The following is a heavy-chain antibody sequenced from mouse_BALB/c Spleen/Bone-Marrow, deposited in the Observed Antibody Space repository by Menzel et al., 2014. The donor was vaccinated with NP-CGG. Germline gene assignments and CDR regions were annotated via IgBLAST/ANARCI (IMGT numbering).Heavy chain of an antibody. Sequence: EVKLVESGGGLVKSGGSLKLSCAASGFTFXSYGMSWVRQTPEKRLEWVATISGGGSYTFYPDSVKGRFTISRDNAKNNLYLQLSSPRSEDTALYYCARHAYYDQTEVSFVYWGQGTLVTVSA. J-gene: IGHJ3*01. V-gene: IGHV5-9-2*01. CDR3: ARHAYYDQTEVSFVY. CDR1: GFTFXSYG. CDR2: ISGGGSYT. D-gene: IGHD2-4*01.